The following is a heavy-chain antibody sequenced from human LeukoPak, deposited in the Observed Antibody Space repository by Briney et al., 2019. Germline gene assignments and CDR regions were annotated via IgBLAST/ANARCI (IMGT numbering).Heavy chain of an antibody. CDR3: ARDRTGTTPDFNWFDP. D-gene: IGHD1-7*01. CDR2: INHSGST. CDR1: GGSFSGYY. V-gene: IGHV4-34*01. Sequence: SETLSLTCAVYGGSFSGYYWSWIRQPPGKGLEWIGEINHSGSTNYNPSLKSRVTISVDTSKNQFSLKLSSVTAADTAVYYCARDRTGTTPDFNWFDPWGQGTLVTVSS. J-gene: IGHJ5*02.